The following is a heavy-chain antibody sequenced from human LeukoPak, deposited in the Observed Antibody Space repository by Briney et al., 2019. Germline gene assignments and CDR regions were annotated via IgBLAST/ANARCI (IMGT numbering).Heavy chain of an antibody. J-gene: IGHJ6*02. D-gene: IGHD6-19*01. Sequence: GGSLRLSCAASGFTFNTYATSWVRQAPGKGLEWVSAISGSGGSTYYADSVKGRFTISRDNAKNSLYLQMNSLRAEDTAVYYCARDRVRRWLVPRGGMDVWGQGTTVTVSS. V-gene: IGHV3-23*01. CDR1: GFTFNTYA. CDR2: ISGSGGST. CDR3: ARDRVRRWLVPRGGMDV.